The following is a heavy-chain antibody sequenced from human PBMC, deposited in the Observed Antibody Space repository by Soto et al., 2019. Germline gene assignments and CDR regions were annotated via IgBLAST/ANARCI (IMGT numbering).Heavy chain of an antibody. CDR2: IWYDGSNK. V-gene: IGHV3-33*01. Sequence: QVQLVESGGGVVQPGRSLRLSCAASGFTFSSYGMHWVRQAPGKGLEWVAVIWYDGSNKYYADSVKGRFTISRDNSKNTLYLQMNSLRAEDTAVYCCARASTVTGDYFDYWGQGTLVTVSS. J-gene: IGHJ4*02. CDR1: GFTFSSYG. D-gene: IGHD4-17*01. CDR3: ARASTVTGDYFDY.